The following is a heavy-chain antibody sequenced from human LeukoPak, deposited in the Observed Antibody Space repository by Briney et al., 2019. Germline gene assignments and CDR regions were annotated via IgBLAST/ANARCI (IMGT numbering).Heavy chain of an antibody. CDR1: GYTFIDFY. Sequence: GASVKVSCKASGYTFIDFYIHWVRQAPGQGLEWMGWINTNTGNPTYAQGFTGRFVFSLDTSVSTAYLQISSLKAEDTAVYYCARYIAVANPVIDYWGQGTLVTVSS. J-gene: IGHJ4*02. CDR3: ARYIAVANPVIDY. D-gene: IGHD6-19*01. CDR2: INTNTGNP. V-gene: IGHV7-4-1*02.